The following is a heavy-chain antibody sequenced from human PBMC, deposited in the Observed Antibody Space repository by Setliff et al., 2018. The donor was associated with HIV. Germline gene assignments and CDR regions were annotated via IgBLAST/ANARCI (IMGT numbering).Heavy chain of an antibody. Sequence: GESLKISCKGSGYSFSSYWIAWVRQRPGKGLEWMGIIYPGDSETRYSPSFQGQVTISVDRSISTAYLQWSSLKASDTAMYYCARHGGGYHAPLWYFDVWGRGTLVTVSS. J-gene: IGHJ2*01. D-gene: IGHD3-22*01. CDR1: GYSFSSYW. CDR3: ARHGGGYHAPLWYFDV. CDR2: IYPGDSET. V-gene: IGHV5-51*01.